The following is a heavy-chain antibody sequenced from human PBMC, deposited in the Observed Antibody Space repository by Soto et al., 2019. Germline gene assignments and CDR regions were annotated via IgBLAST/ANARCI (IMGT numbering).Heavy chain of an antibody. V-gene: IGHV4-39*01. CDR2: IYYSGST. CDR3: ARPPTASLDAFEI. J-gene: IGHJ3*02. CDR1: GGSISSSSYS. Sequence: PSETLSLTCTVSGGSISSSSYSWGWIRQPPGKGLEWIGSIYYSGSTYYNPSLKSRVTISVDTSKNQFSLKLNSVTAADTAVYYCARPPTASLDAFEIWGQGTMVT.